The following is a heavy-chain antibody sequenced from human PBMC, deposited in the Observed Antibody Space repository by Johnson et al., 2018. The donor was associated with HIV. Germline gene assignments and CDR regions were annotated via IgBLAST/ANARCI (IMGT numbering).Heavy chain of an antibody. V-gene: IGHV3-33*08. J-gene: IGHJ3*02. CDR1: GFTFSSYW. CDR3: ARGTITLIRGVIGFDI. Sequence: QVQLMESGGSVVRPGGSLRLSCAASGFTFSSYWMSWVRQAPGKGLEWVAVIWYDGSNEHYADSVKGRFTISRDNSKNTLYLQMNSLRAEDTAVYYCARGTITLIRGVIGFDIWGQGTMVTVSS. D-gene: IGHD3-10*01. CDR2: IWYDGSNE.